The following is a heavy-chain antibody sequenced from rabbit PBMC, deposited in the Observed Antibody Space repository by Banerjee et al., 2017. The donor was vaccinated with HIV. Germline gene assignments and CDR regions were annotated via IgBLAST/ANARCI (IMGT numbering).Heavy chain of an antibody. D-gene: IGHD4-1*01. Sequence: QSLEESGGDLVKPGASLTLTCTASGFSFSRNHLMCWVRQAPGKGLELIGCIYGGDSATTWYASWVNGRFTTSKTSSTTVTLQMTSLTAADTATYSCARTDDSSGWTRLDLWGPGTLVTVS. J-gene: IGHJ3*01. V-gene: IGHV1S40*01. CDR3: ARTDDSSGWTRLDL. CDR2: IYGGDSATT. CDR1: GFSFSRNHL.